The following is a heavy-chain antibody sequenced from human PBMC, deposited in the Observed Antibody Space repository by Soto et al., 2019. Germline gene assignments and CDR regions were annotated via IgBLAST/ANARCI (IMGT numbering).Heavy chain of an antibody. CDR3: ARARYSSGWLDY. CDR1: GGSISSYY. V-gene: IGHV4-59*08. D-gene: IGHD6-19*01. J-gene: IGHJ4*02. CDR2: IYYSGST. Sequence: PSETLSLTCTVSGGSISSYYWNWIRQPPGKGLEWIGYIYYSGSTNYNPSLKSRVTISVDTSKNQFSLKLSSVTAADTAMYYCARARYSSGWLDYWGQGTLVTVSS.